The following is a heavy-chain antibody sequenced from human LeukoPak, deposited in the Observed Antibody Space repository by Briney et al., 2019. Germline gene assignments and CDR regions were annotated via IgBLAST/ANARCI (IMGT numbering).Heavy chain of an antibody. CDR1: GITLSNYG. D-gene: IGHD3-10*01. CDR2: ISGSGGNT. V-gene: IGHV3-23*01. CDR3: AKRGVVIRVFLVGFHKEASYFDS. J-gene: IGHJ4*02. Sequence: GGSLRLSCAVSGITLSNYGMSWVRQGPGKGLEWVSGISGSGGNTYYADSVKGRFTISRDNSKNTLYLQMNSLRAEDTAVYFCAKRGVVIRVFLVGFHKEASYFDSWGQGALVTVSS.